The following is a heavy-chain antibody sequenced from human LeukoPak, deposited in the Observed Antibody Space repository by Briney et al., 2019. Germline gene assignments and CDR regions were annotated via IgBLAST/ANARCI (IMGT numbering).Heavy chain of an antibody. CDR2: IGNKASNYAT. CDR1: GFTFSGSA. D-gene: IGHD3-3*01. J-gene: IGHJ4*02. CDR3: AGNYDSWTGLNY. Sequence: GGSLRLSCAASGFTFSGSARHWVRQASGKGLEWVGHIGNKASNYATDYAPSLKGRFTISRDDSKDTAYLQVNSLKPEDTAVYYCAGNYDSWTGLNYWGLGTLVTVSS. V-gene: IGHV3-73*01.